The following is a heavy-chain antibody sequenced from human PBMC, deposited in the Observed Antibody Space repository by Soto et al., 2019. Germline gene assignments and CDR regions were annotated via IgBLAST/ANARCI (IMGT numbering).Heavy chain of an antibody. V-gene: IGHV4-39*01. CDR2: VFYTGFT. CDR1: GGSISGSSYY. J-gene: IGHJ4*02. CDR3: ATSQKGYNWNYFDH. D-gene: IGHD1-20*01. Sequence: SETLSLTCALSGGSISGSSYYWGWLRQSPGTGPEWIESVFYTGFTSYNPSLERRVSVSVDTSKNQFSLKVSGVSAADTAVYYCATSQKGYNWNYFDHWGQGALVTGSS.